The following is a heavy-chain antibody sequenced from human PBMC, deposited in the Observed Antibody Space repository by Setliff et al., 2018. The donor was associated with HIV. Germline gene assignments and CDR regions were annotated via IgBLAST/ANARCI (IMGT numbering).Heavy chain of an antibody. Sequence: SETLSLTCTVSGGSISSHYWSWIRQPPGKGLEWIGSIYYNGITNYNPSLKSRVTVSVDTSKNQFSLKLSSVTAADTAVYYCAREGEPTASYYFDYWGQGTLVTVSS. J-gene: IGHJ4*02. V-gene: IGHV4-59*11. CDR3: AREGEPTASYYFDY. CDR2: IYYNGIT. CDR1: GGSISSHY. D-gene: IGHD1-1*01.